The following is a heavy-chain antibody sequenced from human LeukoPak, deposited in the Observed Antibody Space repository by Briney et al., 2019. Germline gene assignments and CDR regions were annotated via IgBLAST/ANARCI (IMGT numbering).Heavy chain of an antibody. CDR1: GYTFTGYY. J-gene: IGHJ4*02. CDR2: INPNSGGT. Sequence: ASVKVSCKASGYTFTGYYMHWVRQAPGQGLEWMGWINPNSGGTNYAQKFQGRVTMTRDTSNSTAYMELSRLRSDDTAVYYCARARSIAMIVVRYWGQGTLVTVSS. D-gene: IGHD3-22*01. V-gene: IGHV1-2*02. CDR3: ARARSIAMIVVRY.